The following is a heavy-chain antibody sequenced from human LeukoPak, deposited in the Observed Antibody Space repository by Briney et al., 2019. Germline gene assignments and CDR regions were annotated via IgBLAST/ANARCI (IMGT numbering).Heavy chain of an antibody. Sequence: PGGSLRLSCAASGFTLSNYSMNWVRQAPGKGLERVSYISSSSSTIYYADSVKGRFTISRDNAKNSLYLQMKSLRDEDTAVYYCAREYARVIVVVITEHYFDCWGQGTLVTVSS. CDR3: AREYARVIVVVITEHYFDC. CDR2: ISSSSSTI. CDR1: GFTLSNYS. D-gene: IGHD3-22*01. J-gene: IGHJ4*02. V-gene: IGHV3-48*02.